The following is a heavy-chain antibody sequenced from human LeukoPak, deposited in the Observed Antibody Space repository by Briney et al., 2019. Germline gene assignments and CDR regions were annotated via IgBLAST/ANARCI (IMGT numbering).Heavy chain of an antibody. J-gene: IGHJ6*02. D-gene: IGHD2-2*01. CDR2: INHSGST. CDR1: GGSISSYY. V-gene: IGHV4-34*01. CDR3: ARVIVVVPAARAPYYYYGMDV. Sequence: PSETLSLTCTVSGGSISSYYWSWIRQPPGKGLEWIGEINHSGSTNYNPSLKSRVTISVDTSKNQFSLKLSSVTAADTAVYYCARVIVVVPAARAPYYYYGMDVWGQGTTVTVSS.